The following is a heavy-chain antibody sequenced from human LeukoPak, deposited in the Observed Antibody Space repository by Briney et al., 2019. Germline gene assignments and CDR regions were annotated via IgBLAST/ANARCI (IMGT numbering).Heavy chain of an antibody. CDR3: AKASGSPYYFDY. V-gene: IGHV3-23*01. J-gene: IGHJ4*02. CDR1: GFTFSNFA. D-gene: IGHD3-10*01. CDR2: ISANGGAT. Sequence: PGGSLRLSCAASGFTFSNFAMSWVRQAPGKGLECVSLISANGGATFYADSVKGRFTISRDNYKSTLYLQMNSLRADDTAVYYCAKASGSPYYFDYWGQGTLVTVSS.